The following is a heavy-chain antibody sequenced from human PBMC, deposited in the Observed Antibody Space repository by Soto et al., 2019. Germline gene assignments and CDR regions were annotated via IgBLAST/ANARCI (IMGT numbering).Heavy chain of an antibody. CDR1: GYTFTVYY. D-gene: IGHD1-26*01. CDR2: INPKSGGT. CDR3: ARALAKGGGSAGFDY. J-gene: IGHJ4*02. Sequence: GASEKVSCMASGYTFTVYYMHWVRQAPGQGLEWMGWINPKSGGTMYPQKFQGRVTMTWDTSISTAYMALNRLRSDDTAVYYCARALAKGGGSAGFDYWGQGILVTVSS. V-gene: IGHV1-2*02.